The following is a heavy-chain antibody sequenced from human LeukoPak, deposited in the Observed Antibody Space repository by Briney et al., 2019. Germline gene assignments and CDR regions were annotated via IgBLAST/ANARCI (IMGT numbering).Heavy chain of an antibody. D-gene: IGHD4-17*01. V-gene: IGHV3-74*01. CDR1: GFTFSSYW. J-gene: IGHJ4*02. CDR2: INSDGSST. CDR3: ARDIRGYGDFDC. Sequence: GGSLRLSCAASGFTFSSYWMHWVRQAPGKGLVWVSFINSDGSSTRYADSVKGRFTISRDNAENTLYLQMNSLRDEDTAVYYCARDIRGYGDFDCWGQGTLVTVSS.